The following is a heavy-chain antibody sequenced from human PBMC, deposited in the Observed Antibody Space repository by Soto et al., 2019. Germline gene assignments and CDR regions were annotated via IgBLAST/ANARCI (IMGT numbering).Heavy chain of an antibody. CDR2: INPSGGST. V-gene: IGHV1-46*01. Sequence: GASVKVSCKASGYTFTSYYMHWVRQAPGQGLEWMGIINPSGGSTSYAQKFQGRVTMTRDTSTSTVYMELSSLRSEDTAVYYCARSAVSGYSYGLTGYWGQGTLVTVSS. CDR3: ARSAVSGYSYGLTGY. D-gene: IGHD5-18*01. CDR1: GYTFTSYY. J-gene: IGHJ4*02.